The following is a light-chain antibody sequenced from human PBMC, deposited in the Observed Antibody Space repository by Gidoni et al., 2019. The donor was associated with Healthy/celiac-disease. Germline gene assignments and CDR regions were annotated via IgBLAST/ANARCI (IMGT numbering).Light chain of an antibody. V-gene: IGLV2-14*01. CDR1: SSDVGGYNY. J-gene: IGLJ2*01. CDR2: DVS. Sequence: QSALTQPASVSGSPAHRNTIPCTGPSSDVGGYNYVSWYQQHPGKATKLMIYDVSNRPSGVSNRFSGSKSGNTASLTISGLQAEDEADYYCSSYTSSSTLVVFGGGTKLTVL. CDR3: SSYTSSSTLVV.